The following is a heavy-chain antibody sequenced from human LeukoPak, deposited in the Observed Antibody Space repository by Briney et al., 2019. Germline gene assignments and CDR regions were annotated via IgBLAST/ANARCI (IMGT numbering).Heavy chain of an antibody. J-gene: IGHJ4*02. V-gene: IGHV3-53*01. CDR2: INDVDTP. CDR1: GFTVSTNH. D-gene: IGHD3-22*01. CDR3: ARDMVHSSGAFDS. Sequence: PGGSLRLSCAVSGFTVSTNHMTWVRQAPGKGLEWVSAINDVDTPYYAGTVRGRFTISRDSANNTLYLQMKRLRAEDTAVYYCARDMVHSSGAFDSWGQGTLVTV.